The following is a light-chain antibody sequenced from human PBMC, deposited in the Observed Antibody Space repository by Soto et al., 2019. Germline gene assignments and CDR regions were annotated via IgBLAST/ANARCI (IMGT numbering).Light chain of an antibody. V-gene: IGLV1-47*02. CDR2: TNN. J-gene: IGLJ1*01. Sequence: QSVLTQPPSASGTPGQRVTISCSGSSSNIGSNFVYWYQHLPGTAPKLLIYTNNQRPSGVPDRFSGSKSGPSASLAISGLRSEEGVNNYCESGDGSLSGHVFGTGPRLTVL. CDR3: ESGDGSLSGHV. CDR1: SSNIGSNF.